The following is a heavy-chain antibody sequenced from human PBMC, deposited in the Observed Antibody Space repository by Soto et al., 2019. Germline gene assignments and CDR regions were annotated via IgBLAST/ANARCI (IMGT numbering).Heavy chain of an antibody. V-gene: IGHV4-59*08. CDR2: IYYSGST. J-gene: IGHJ4*02. CDR3: ARSHFWSGYYPADFDY. CDR1: GGSISSYY. Sequence: SETLSLTCTVSGGSISSYYWSWIRQPPGKGLEWIGYIYYSGSTNYNPSLKSRVTISVDTSKNQFSLKLSSVTAADTAVYYCARSHFWSGYYPADFDYWGQGTLVTVS. D-gene: IGHD3-3*02.